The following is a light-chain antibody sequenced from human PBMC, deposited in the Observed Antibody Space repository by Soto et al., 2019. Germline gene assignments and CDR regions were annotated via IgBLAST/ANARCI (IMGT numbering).Light chain of an antibody. J-gene: IGKJ2*01. CDR2: GSS. CDR1: ESVNSN. CDR3: QQYNKRPYT. Sequence: EIVMTQSPATLSVSPGERATLSCRASESVNSNLAWYQQKPGQAPRLLMSGSSTRATGIPARFSGSGSRTDFTLSISSLQSEDFAVYYCQQYNKRPYTFGQGTKLEI. V-gene: IGKV3-15*01.